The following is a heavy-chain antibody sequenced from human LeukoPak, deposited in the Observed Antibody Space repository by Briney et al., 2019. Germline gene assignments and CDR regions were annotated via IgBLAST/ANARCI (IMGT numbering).Heavy chain of an antibody. CDR2: IRSKGNSYAT. Sequence: GGSLRLSCAASGFTFSGSAMHWVRQASGKGLEWVGRIRSKGNSYATAYAASVKGRFTISRDDSKNTAYLQMNSLKTEDTAVYYCTTRIPQDAFGIWGQGTMVTVSS. CDR3: TTRIPQDAFGI. V-gene: IGHV3-73*01. J-gene: IGHJ3*02. CDR1: GFTFSGSA.